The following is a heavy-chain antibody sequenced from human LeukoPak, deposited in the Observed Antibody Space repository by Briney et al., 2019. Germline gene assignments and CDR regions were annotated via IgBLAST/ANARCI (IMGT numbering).Heavy chain of an antibody. V-gene: IGHV4-61*02. CDR3: ARGGGSYPFDY. D-gene: IGHD1-26*01. J-gene: IGHJ4*02. Sequence: SETLSLTCTVSGGSISSGSYYWSWIRQPAGKGLEWIGRIYTSGSTNYNPSLKSRVTISVDTSKNQFSLKLSSVTAADTAVYYCARGGGSYPFDYCGQGTLVTVSS. CDR1: GGSISSGSYY. CDR2: IYTSGST.